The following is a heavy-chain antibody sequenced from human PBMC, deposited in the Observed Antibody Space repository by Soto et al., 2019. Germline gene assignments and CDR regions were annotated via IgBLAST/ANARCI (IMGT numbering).Heavy chain of an antibody. Sequence: PGGSLRLSCAASGFTVSSNYMSWVRQAPGKGLEWVSVIYSGGSTYYADSVKGRFTISRDNSKNTLYLQMNSLRAEDTAVYYCARVHRYSSFSFDYWGQGTLVTVSS. V-gene: IGHV3-53*01. J-gene: IGHJ4*02. CDR2: IYSGGST. CDR3: ARVHRYSSFSFDY. CDR1: GFTVSSNY. D-gene: IGHD6-19*01.